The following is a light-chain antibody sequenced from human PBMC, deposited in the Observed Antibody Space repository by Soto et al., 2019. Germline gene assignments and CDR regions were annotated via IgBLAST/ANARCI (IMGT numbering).Light chain of an antibody. V-gene: IGKV3-15*01. CDR2: GAS. CDR3: QQYNNWPPWT. J-gene: IGKJ1*01. Sequence: EIVMPQSPATLSVSPGDRATLSCRASQSVSSNLAWYQQKPAQAPRLLIYGASTRATGIPARCSDSGSGTEFTLTISRLQSEDFVVYYCQQYNNWPPWTVGHGTKVEIK. CDR1: QSVSSN.